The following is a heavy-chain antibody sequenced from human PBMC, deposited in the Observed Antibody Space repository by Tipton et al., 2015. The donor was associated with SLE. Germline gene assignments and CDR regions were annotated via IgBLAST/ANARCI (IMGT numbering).Heavy chain of an antibody. CDR1: GDTISDHY. D-gene: IGHD5-12*01. V-gene: IGHV4-59*11. CDR3: ARRTSGYAPDY. J-gene: IGHJ4*02. CDR2: ISYSGST. Sequence: TLSLTCTVSGDTISDHYWSWIRQPPEKGLEWIGYISYSGSTNYSPSLKSQVTISVDTSKNQFSLKLSSVTAADTAFYYCARRTSGYAPDYWGQGTLVTVSP.